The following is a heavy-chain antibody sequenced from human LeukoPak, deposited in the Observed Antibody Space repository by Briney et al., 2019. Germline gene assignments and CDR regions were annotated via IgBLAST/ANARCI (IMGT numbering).Heavy chain of an antibody. Sequence: GASVKVSCKASGYTITDYYIHWVRQAPGQGLEWMGWINPKSGDTNYAQKFQGRVTMTRDTSISTGYMELSRLTSDDTAVYYCARETGQFEHDSWGQGTLVTVSS. D-gene: IGHD5-24*01. J-gene: IGHJ4*02. CDR1: GYTITDYY. CDR3: ARETGQFEHDS. V-gene: IGHV1-2*02. CDR2: INPKSGDT.